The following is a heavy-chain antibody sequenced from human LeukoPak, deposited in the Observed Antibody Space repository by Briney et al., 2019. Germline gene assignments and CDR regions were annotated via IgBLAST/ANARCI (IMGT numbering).Heavy chain of an antibody. D-gene: IGHD2-2*01. J-gene: IGHJ6*03. V-gene: IGHV4-59*12. Sequence: PGGSLRLSCAASGFTFSNAWMSWVRQAPGKGLEWIGYIYYSGSTNYNPSLKSRVTISVDTSKNQFSLKLSSVTAADTAVYYCARALFPAATLASPYYYYMDVWGKGTTVTVSS. CDR3: ARALFPAATLASPYYYYMDV. CDR2: IYYSGST. CDR1: GFTFSNAW.